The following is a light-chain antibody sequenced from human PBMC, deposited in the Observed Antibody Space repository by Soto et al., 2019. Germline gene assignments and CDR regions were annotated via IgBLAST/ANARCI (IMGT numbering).Light chain of an antibody. CDR2: KAS. CDR3: QQYNSYGLWA. CDR1: QSISTW. Sequence: DIQMTQSPSTLSASIGDRVTITCRASQSISTWLAWYQQKPGKAPNLLIYKASSLESGVPSRFSGSGSGTEFTITISSLQPDDFAFYYCQQYNSYGLWALGQGTKVEIK. V-gene: IGKV1-5*03. J-gene: IGKJ1*01.